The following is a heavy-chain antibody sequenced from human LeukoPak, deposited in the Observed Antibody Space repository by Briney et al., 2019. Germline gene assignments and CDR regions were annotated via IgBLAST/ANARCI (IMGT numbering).Heavy chain of an antibody. CDR2: IIPIFGTA. Sequence: SVKVSCKASGGTFSSYAISWVRQAPGQGLEWMGGIIPIFGTANYAQKFQGRVTITTDASTSTAYMELSSLRSEDTAVYYCAIVATVRAFDIWGQGTMVTVSS. CDR1: GGTFSSYA. CDR3: AIVATVRAFDI. J-gene: IGHJ3*02. D-gene: IGHD4-17*01. V-gene: IGHV1-69*05.